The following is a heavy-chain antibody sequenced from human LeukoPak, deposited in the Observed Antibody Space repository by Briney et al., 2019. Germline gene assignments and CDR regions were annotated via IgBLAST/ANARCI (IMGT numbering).Heavy chain of an antibody. CDR2: IYSGGST. D-gene: IGHD3-22*01. CDR1: GFAVSNNY. J-gene: IGHJ3*02. V-gene: IGHV3-53*01. CDR3: ARGTDYYDSSGYRHDAFDI. Sequence: GGSLRLSCAASGFAVSNNYMSWVRQAPGQGLDWVSVIYSGGSTYYADSVKGRFTISRDNSKNTLYLQMNSLRAEDTAVYYCARGTDYYDSSGYRHDAFDIWGQGTMVTVSS.